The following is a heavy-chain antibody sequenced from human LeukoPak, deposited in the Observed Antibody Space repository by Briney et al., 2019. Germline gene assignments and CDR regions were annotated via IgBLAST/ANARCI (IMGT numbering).Heavy chain of an antibody. CDR1: GYTFTSYY. D-gene: IGHD3-10*01. CDR3: ARDFKVTMVRGVENYYYYMDV. V-gene: IGHV1-46*03. Sequence: ASVKVSCKASGYTFTSYYMHWVRQAPGHGLEWMGIINPSGGSTSYAQKFQGRVTMTRDTSTSTVYMELSSLRSEDTAVYYCARDFKVTMVRGVENYYYYMDVWGKGTTVTVSS. J-gene: IGHJ6*03. CDR2: INPSGGST.